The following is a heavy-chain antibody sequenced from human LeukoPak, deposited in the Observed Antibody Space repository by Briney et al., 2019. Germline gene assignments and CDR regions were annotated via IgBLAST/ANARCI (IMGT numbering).Heavy chain of an antibody. CDR3: ARALKPTAGTLVDF. D-gene: IGHD6-13*01. CDR2: IYDSRST. CDR1: GGSISSYY. J-gene: IGHJ4*02. Sequence: SETLSLTCTVSGGSISSYYWTWIRQPPGKGLEWIGYIYDSRSTKYNPSLRSRLTISVDTSKNQFSLKLSSVTAADTAVYYCARALKPTAGTLVDFWGQGTLVTVSS. V-gene: IGHV4-59*01.